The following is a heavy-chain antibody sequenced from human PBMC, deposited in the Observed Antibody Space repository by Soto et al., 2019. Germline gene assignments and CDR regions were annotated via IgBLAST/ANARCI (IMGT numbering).Heavy chain of an antibody. CDR3: AKDRYSSSWTYYFDY. Sequence: GGSLRLSCAASGFTFSSYAMSWVRQAPGKGLEWVSAISGSGGSTYYADSVKGRFTISRDNSKNTLYLQMNSLRAEDTAVYYCAKDRYSSSWTYYFDYWGQGTLVTVSS. V-gene: IGHV3-23*01. J-gene: IGHJ4*02. D-gene: IGHD6-13*01. CDR2: ISGSGGST. CDR1: GFTFSSYA.